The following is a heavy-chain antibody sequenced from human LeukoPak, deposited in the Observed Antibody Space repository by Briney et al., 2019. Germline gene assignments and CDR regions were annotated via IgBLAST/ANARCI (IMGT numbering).Heavy chain of an antibody. D-gene: IGHD6-13*01. CDR3: ARAAYASSPDY. CDR2: ISPTSSDI. V-gene: IGHV3-48*02. J-gene: IGHJ4*02. Sequence: PGRCLRLSCGAAGFTFSSYSMNWVRQAPGKGLEWVSYISPTSSDIFYADSVKGRFTICRDNAKNSLYLQMKSLRDEDTAVYYCARAAYASSPDYWGQGTLVTVSS. CDR1: GFTFSSYS.